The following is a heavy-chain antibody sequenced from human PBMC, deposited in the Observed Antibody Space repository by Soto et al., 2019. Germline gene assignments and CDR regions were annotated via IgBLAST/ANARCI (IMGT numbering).Heavy chain of an antibody. CDR2: INPSGGST. Sequence: ASVKVSCKASGYTFTSYYMHWVRQAPGQGLEWMGIINPSGGSTSYAQKFQGRVTMTRDTSTSTVYMELSSLRSEDTAVYYCARGQDGDYFSYYGMDVWGQGTTVTVSS. CDR1: GYTFTSYY. D-gene: IGHD4-17*01. J-gene: IGHJ6*02. CDR3: ARGQDGDYFSYYGMDV. V-gene: IGHV1-46*01.